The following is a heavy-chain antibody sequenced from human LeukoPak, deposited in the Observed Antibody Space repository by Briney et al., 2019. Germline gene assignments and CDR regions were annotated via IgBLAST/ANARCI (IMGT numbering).Heavy chain of an antibody. J-gene: IGHJ5*02. CDR1: GFTFSSYW. D-gene: IGHD6-19*01. CDR2: IKQDGSEK. V-gene: IGHV3-7*01. Sequence: GGSLRLSCAASGFTFSSYWMSWVRRAPGKGLEWVANIKQDGSEKFYVDSVRGRFTISRDNAKNLVFLQMNSLRAEDTAVYYCVGSSGWFLNWFDPWGQGTLVTVSS. CDR3: VGSSGWFLNWFDP.